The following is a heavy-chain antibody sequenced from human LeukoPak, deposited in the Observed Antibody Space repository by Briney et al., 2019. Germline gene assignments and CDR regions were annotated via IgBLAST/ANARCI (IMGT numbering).Heavy chain of an antibody. CDR3: ARGIRDGYNGETPYDY. J-gene: IGHJ4*02. CDR1: GYSFTSYW. CDR2: IYPGDSDT. V-gene: IGHV5-51*01. Sequence: GESLKISCKGSGYSFTSYWIGWVRRMPGKGLEWMGIIYPGDSDTRYSPSFQGQVTISADKSISTAYLQWSSLKASDTAMYYCARGIRDGYNGETPYDYWGQGTLVTVSS. D-gene: IGHD5-24*01.